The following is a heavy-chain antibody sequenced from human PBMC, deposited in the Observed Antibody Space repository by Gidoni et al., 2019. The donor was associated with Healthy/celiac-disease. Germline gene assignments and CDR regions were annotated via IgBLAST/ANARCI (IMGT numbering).Heavy chain of an antibody. D-gene: IGHD1-26*01. CDR3: ATVSGPYYFDY. J-gene: IGHJ4*02. CDR1: GFTFSRYC. Sequence: EVQLVESGGGLVKPGGSLRPSCAASGFTFSRYCMNWVRQAPGKGLGWVSSISSSSSYIYYADSVKGRFTISRDNAKNSLYLQMNSLRAEDTAVYYCATVSGPYYFDYWGQGTLVTVSS. V-gene: IGHV3-21*01. CDR2: ISSSSSYI.